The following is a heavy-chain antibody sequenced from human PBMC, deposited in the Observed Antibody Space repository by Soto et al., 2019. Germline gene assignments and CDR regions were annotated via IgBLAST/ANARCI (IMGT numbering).Heavy chain of an antibody. CDR1: GYTFTGYY. J-gene: IGHJ6*02. CDR3: AREGYCSRTSCYYYGMDV. D-gene: IGHD2-2*01. Sequence: ASVKVSCKASGYTFTGYYMHWVRQAPGQGLEWMGWINPNSGGTNYAQKFQGRVTMTRDTSISTAYMELSRLRSDDTAVYYCAREGYCSRTSCYYYGMDVWGQGTTVTVSS. CDR2: INPNSGGT. V-gene: IGHV1-2*02.